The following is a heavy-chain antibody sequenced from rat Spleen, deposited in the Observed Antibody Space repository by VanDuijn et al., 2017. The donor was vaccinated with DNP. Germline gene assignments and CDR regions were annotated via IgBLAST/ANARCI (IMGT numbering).Heavy chain of an antibody. V-gene: IGHV5-58*01. CDR2: INTGGGDT. CDR1: GFTISTYW. J-gene: IGHJ2*01. CDR3: ATDRY. Sequence: EVQLVETGGGLVQPGRSLKLSCVVSGFTISTYWMYWIRQAPGKGLEWVASINTGGGDTYYRDSVKGRFTISRDNAKSTLYLQMDSLRSEETATYYCATDRYWGQGVMVTVSS.